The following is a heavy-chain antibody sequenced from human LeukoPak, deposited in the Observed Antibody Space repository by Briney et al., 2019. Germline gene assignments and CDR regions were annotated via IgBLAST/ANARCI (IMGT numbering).Heavy chain of an antibody. V-gene: IGHV3-20*04. Sequence: PGGSLRLSCAASGFTLDDYGMSWVRQAPGKGLEWVSGINWNGGSTGYADSVKGRFTISRDNAKYSLYLQMNSLRAEDTAVYYCARGGLGSWTFDSWGQGTLVTVSS. D-gene: IGHD1-26*01. J-gene: IGHJ4*02. CDR3: ARGGLGSWTFDS. CDR1: GFTLDDYG. CDR2: INWNGGST.